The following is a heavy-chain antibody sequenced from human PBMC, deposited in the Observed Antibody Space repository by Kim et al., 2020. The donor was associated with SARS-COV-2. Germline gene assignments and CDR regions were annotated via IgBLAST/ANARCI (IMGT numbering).Heavy chain of an antibody. CDR1: GGTFSSYA. CDR2: IIPIFGTA. CDR3: ARDRIIRYFDWLPYYYMDV. V-gene: IGHV1-69*13. D-gene: IGHD3-9*01. Sequence: SVKVSCKASGGTFSSYAISWVRQAPGQGLEWMGGIIPIFGTANYAQKFQGRVTITADESTSTAYMELSSLRSEDTAVYYCARDRIIRYFDWLPYYYMDVWGKGTTVTVSS. J-gene: IGHJ6*03.